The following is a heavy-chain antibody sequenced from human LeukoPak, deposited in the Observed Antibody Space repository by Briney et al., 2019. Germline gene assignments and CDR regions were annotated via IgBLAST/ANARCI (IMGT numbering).Heavy chain of an antibody. Sequence: GGSLRLSCAASGFTFSSYGMSWVRQAPRKGLEWVSTISGSGSSTYYADSVKGRFTISRDKSKNTLYLQMNSLRAEDTAVYYCAKVVDSSSWQYYFDYWGQGTLVTVSP. J-gene: IGHJ4*02. CDR2: ISGSGSST. CDR1: GFTFSSYG. CDR3: AKVVDSSSWQYYFDY. V-gene: IGHV3-23*01. D-gene: IGHD6-13*01.